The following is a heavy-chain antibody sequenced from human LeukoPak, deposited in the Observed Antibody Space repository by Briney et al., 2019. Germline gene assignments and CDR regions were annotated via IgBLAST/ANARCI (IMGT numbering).Heavy chain of an antibody. Sequence: GGSLRLSCAASGFPFDDFAMHWVRQAPGKGLVWVSRIKSDGSNTNYADSVKGRFTTSRDNAKNTLYLQMNSLRAEDTAVYYCGRFGSTTFADYWGQGTLVTVYS. J-gene: IGHJ4*02. D-gene: IGHD3-16*01. V-gene: IGHV3-74*01. CDR2: IKSDGSNT. CDR3: GRFGSTTFADY. CDR1: GFPFDDFA.